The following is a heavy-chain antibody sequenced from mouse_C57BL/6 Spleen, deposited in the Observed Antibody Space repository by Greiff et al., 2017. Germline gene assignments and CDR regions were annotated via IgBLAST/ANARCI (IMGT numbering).Heavy chain of an antibody. D-gene: IGHD2-5*01. J-gene: IGHJ1*03. CDR2: IYPRSGNT. CDR1: GYTFTSYG. Sequence: QVHVKQSGAELARPGASVTLSCKASGYTFTSYGISWVKQRTGQGLEWIGAIYPRSGNTYYHEKFKGKSTLTADKSSSTAYMELRSLTSEDSAVYFCARRESNHWYFDVWGTGTTVTVSS. CDR3: ARRESNHWYFDV. V-gene: IGHV1-81*01.